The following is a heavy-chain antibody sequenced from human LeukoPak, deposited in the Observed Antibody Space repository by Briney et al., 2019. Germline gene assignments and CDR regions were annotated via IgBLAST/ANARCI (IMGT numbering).Heavy chain of an antibody. Sequence: ASVKVSCKTSGYTFTNYDIYWVRQAPGQGLECMGWISGYTGDTKYAQILQGRFTVTTDTFTSTAYMELRSLTYDGTAVYYCARAGYCGDGGCRGGSAFDVWGQGTMVTVSS. V-gene: IGHV1-18*01. CDR3: ARAGYCGDGGCRGGSAFDV. J-gene: IGHJ3*01. CDR1: GYTFTNYD. D-gene: IGHD2-15*01. CDR2: ISGYTGDT.